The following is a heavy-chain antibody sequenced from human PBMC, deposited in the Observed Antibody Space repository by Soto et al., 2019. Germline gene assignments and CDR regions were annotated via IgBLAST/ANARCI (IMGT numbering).Heavy chain of an antibody. J-gene: IGHJ4*02. Sequence: GGSLRLSCAASGFTFSSYAMSWVRQAPGKGLEWGSAISGSGGSTYYADSVKGRFTISRDNSKNTLYLQMNGLRAEDTAVYYCAKTRRIMITSGGVVVHWGQGT. CDR3: AKTRRIMITSGGVVVH. D-gene: IGHD3-16*01. V-gene: IGHV3-23*01. CDR2: ISGSGGST. CDR1: GFTFSSYA.